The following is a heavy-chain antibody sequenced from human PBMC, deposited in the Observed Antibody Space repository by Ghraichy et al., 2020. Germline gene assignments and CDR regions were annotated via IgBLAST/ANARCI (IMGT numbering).Heavy chain of an antibody. CDR3: ATNPTMASYFDY. Sequence: SETLSLTCTVSGASISSVTSYWAWLRQPPGKGLEWIGSIYHSGTTYYNPSLKSRVTISVATPKNQISLRLSSVTAADTAVYYCATNPTMASYFDYWGQGTLATVSS. D-gene: IGHD3-10*01. V-gene: IGHV4-39*01. CDR2: IYHSGTT. J-gene: IGHJ4*02. CDR1: GASISSVTSY.